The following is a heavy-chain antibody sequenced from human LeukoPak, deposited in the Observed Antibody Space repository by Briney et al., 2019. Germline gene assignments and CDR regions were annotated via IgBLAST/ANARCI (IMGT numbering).Heavy chain of an antibody. CDR2: IRYDGSNK. D-gene: IGHD3-22*01. CDR3: ASHDSSGFYYYYGMDV. CDR1: GFTFSSYG. V-gene: IGHV3-30*02. J-gene: IGHJ6*02. Sequence: GGSLRLSCAASGFTFSSYGMHWVRQAPGKGLEWVAFIRYDGSNKYYADSVKGRFTISRDNSKNTLYLQMNSLRAEDTAVYHCASHDSSGFYYYYGMDVWGQGTTVTVSS.